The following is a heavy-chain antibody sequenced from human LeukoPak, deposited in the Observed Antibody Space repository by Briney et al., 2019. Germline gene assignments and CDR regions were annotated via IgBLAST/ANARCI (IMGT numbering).Heavy chain of an antibody. Sequence: PGGSLTLSCAASGFTFSDYAMIGLPHAPEKGVECFSTICDGVSSPYYADSVKGRFTSTRDKSRDTPYLQMNSLRGEDTAVHCCAKDHGFYTSGWNPLFVYWGEGTLVTVSS. D-gene: IGHD6-19*01. V-gene: IGHV3-23*01. CDR2: ICDGVSSP. CDR3: AKDHGFYTSGWNPLFVY. J-gene: IGHJ4*02. CDR1: GFTFSDYA.